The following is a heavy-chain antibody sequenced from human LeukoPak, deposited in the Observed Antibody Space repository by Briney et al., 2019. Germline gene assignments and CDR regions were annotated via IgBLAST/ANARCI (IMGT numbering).Heavy chain of an antibody. Sequence: GGSLRLSCAASGFTFSSYSMNWVRQAPGKGLEWVSSISSSSSYIYYADSVKGRFTISRDNAKNSLYLQMNSLRAEDTAVYYCARDGGVVVVAAAHGMDVWGQGTTVTVSS. CDR3: ARDGGVVVVAAAHGMDV. CDR1: GFTFSSYS. J-gene: IGHJ6*02. V-gene: IGHV3-21*01. CDR2: ISSSSSYI. D-gene: IGHD2-15*01.